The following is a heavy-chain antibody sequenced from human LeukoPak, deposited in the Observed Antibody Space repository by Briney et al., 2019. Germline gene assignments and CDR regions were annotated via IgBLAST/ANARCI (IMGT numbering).Heavy chain of an antibody. CDR3: ARGTTGTTPAFDY. D-gene: IGHD1-1*01. CDR2: INPNSGGT. V-gene: IGHV1-2*02. CDR1: GYTFTGYY. Sequence: ASVKVSCKSSGYTFTGYYMHWVRQAPGQGLEWMGWINPNSGGTNYAQKFQGRVTMTRDTSISTAYMELSRLRSDDTAVYYCARGTTGTTPAFDYWGQGTLVTVSS. J-gene: IGHJ4*02.